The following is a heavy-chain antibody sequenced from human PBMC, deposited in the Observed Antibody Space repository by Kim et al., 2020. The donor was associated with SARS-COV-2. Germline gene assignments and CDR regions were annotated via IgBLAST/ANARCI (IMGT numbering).Heavy chain of an antibody. V-gene: IGHV1-8*01. J-gene: IGHJ6*02. CDR2: MNPNSGNT. CDR1: GYTFTSYD. CDR3: ARGLWGITMIVVVPDYYYGMDV. Sequence: ASVKVSCKASGYTFTSYDINWVRQATGQGLEWKGWMNPNSGNTGYAQKFQGRVTMTRNTSISTAYMELSSLRSEDTAVYYCARGLWGITMIVVVPDYYYGMDVWGQGTTVTVSS. D-gene: IGHD3-22*01.